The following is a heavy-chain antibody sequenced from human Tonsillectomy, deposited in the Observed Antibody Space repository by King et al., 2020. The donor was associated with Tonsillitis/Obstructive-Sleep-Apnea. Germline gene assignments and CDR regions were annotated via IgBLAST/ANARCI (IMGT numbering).Heavy chain of an antibody. J-gene: IGHJ3*02. CDR3: ARDESGSYYDAFDI. Sequence: QLVPSGAEVKKPGASVKVSCKASGYTFTSYGISWVRQAPGQGLEGRGGISAYIGNTNYAQKFQGRVTITTDTSTSTAYMELRSLRSDDTAVYYCARDESGSYYDAFDIWGQGTMVTVSS. D-gene: IGHD1-26*01. CDR2: ISAYIGNT. V-gene: IGHV1-18*01. CDR1: GYTFTSYG.